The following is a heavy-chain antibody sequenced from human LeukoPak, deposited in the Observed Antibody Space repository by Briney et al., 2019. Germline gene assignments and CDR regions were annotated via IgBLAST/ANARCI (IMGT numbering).Heavy chain of an antibody. CDR1: GFTFSSYS. V-gene: IGHV3-21*01. CDR3: ARDLGYGMDV. CDR2: ISSSSSYI. J-gene: IGHJ6*02. Sequence: GGSLRLSCAASGFTFSSYSMNWVRQASGKGLEWVSSISSSSSYIYYADSVKGRFTISRDNAKNSLYLRMNSLRAEDTAVYYCARDLGYGMDVWGQGTTVTVSS.